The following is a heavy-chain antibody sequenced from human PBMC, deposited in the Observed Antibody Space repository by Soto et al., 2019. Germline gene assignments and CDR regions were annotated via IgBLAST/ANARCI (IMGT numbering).Heavy chain of an antibody. CDR2: ISHDGNNK. V-gene: IGHV3-30*18. D-gene: IGHD5-18*01. CDR1: GFTFSSFG. J-gene: IGHJ4*02. Sequence: PGGSLRLSCAASGFTFSSFGMHWVRQAPGKGPEWVAVISHDGNNKYYADSVKGRFTISRDNSKNTVSLQMSSLRVEDTALYYCAKGYTTMDEPPFDSWGQGTLVTVSS. CDR3: AKGYTTMDEPPFDS.